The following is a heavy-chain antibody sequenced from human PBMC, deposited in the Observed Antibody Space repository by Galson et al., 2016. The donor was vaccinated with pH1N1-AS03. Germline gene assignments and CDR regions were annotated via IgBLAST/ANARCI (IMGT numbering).Heavy chain of an antibody. Sequence: SVKVSCKASGCTFTDYDIAWVRQVAGQGLEWMGWMYLGTAKTVYAQRFQGRLSMATDTAVNTAYMELSGLRFDDTAVYYCARVSRDGFNWNVFGFSDYWGQGTLVTVS. D-gene: IGHD1-20*01. J-gene: IGHJ4*02. V-gene: IGHV1-8*01. CDR2: MYLGTAKT. CDR3: ARVSRDGFNWNVFGFSDY. CDR1: GCTFTDYD.